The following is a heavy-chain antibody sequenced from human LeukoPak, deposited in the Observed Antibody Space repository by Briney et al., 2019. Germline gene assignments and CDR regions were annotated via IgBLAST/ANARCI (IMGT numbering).Heavy chain of an antibody. D-gene: IGHD5-24*01. CDR1: GGSFSGYY. V-gene: IGHV4-34*01. J-gene: IGHJ4*02. CDR3: ARLRDGYNLDY. CDR2: INHSGST. Sequence: PSETLSLTCAVYGGSFSGYYWSWIRQPPGKGLEWIGEINHSGSTNYNPSLKSRVTISVDTSKNQFSLKLSSVTAADTAVYYCARLRDGYNLDYWGQGTLVTVSS.